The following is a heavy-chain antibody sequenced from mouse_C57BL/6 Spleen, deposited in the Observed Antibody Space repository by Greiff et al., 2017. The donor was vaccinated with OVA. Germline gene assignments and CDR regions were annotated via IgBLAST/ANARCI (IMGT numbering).Heavy chain of an antibody. V-gene: IGHV5-9*01. CDR2: ISGGGGNT. Sequence: EVQRVESGGGLVKPGGSLKLSCAASGFTFSSYTMSWVRQTPEKRLEWVATISGGGGNTYYPDSVKGRFTISRDNAKNTLYLQMSSLRSEDTALYYCARQVNRYYGSSYWYFDVWGTGTTVTVSS. CDR1: GFTFSSYT. CDR3: ARQVNRYYGSSYWYFDV. D-gene: IGHD1-1*01. J-gene: IGHJ1*03.